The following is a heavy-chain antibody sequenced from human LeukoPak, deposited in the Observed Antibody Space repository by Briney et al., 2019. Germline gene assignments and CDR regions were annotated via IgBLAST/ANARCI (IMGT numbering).Heavy chain of an antibody. CDR3: ARAHEGPTSP. CDR2: ISGSSSYI. D-gene: IGHD1-14*01. CDR1: GFTFSSYS. V-gene: IGHV3-21*01. J-gene: IGHJ5*02. Sequence: PGGSLRLSCAASGFTFSSYSMNWVRQAPGKGLEWVSSISGSSSYIYYADSVKGRFTISRDNAKNSLYLQMNSLRAENTAVYYCARAHEGPTSPWDQGTLVTVSS.